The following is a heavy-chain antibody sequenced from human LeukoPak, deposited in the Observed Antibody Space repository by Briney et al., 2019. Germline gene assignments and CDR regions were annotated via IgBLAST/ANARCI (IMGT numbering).Heavy chain of an antibody. CDR1: GGSISNYF. V-gene: IGHV4-59*08. CDR3: AKNSGFSSSWYMHY. J-gene: IGHJ4*02. CDR2: IYSSGTS. Sequence: SETLSLTCTVSGGSISNYFWSWIRQPPGKGLEWIGNIYSSGTSNYNPSLKSRVKMSVDTSKNQFSLKLSSVTAADTAVYYCAKNSGFSSSWYMHYWGQGNMVTVSS. D-gene: IGHD6-13*01.